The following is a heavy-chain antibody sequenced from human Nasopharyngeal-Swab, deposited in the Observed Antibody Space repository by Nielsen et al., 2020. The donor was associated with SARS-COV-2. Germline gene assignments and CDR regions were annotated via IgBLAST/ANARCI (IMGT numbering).Heavy chain of an antibody. CDR1: GFTFSSYW. Sequence: GESLKISCAASGFTFSSYWMSWVRQAPGKGLEWVANIKQDGSEKYYVDSVKCRFTISRDNAKNSLYLQMNSLRAEDTAVYYCARAFTTDWVYKDYYYGMDVWGQGTTVTVSS. V-gene: IGHV3-7*01. CDR3: ARAFTTDWVYKDYYYGMDV. J-gene: IGHJ6*02. CDR2: IKQDGSEK. D-gene: IGHD3-9*01.